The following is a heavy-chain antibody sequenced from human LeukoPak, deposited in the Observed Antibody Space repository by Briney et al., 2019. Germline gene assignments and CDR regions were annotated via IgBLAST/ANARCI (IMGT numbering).Heavy chain of an antibody. Sequence: SVKVSCKASGGTFSSYAISWVRQAPGQGLEWMGGIIPIFGTANYAQKFQGRVTITADESTGTAYMELSSLRSEDTAVYYCARGGAYGGNSRDNWFDPWGQGTLVTVSS. CDR1: GGTFSSYA. J-gene: IGHJ5*02. D-gene: IGHD4-23*01. CDR3: ARGGAYGGNSRDNWFDP. CDR2: IIPIFGTA. V-gene: IGHV1-69*01.